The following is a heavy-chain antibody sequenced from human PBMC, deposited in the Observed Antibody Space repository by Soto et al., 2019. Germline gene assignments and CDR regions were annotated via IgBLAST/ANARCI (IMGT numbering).Heavy chain of an antibody. CDR3: ARDREAARPGWFDP. D-gene: IGHD6-6*01. V-gene: IGHV1-18*04. CDR2: ISAYNGDT. CDR1: GYTFTTYG. J-gene: IGHJ5*02. Sequence: QAQLVQSGAEVNKHGASVKVSCKASGYTFTTYGISWVRQAPGRGLEWMGWISAYNGDTKDAQKFQDRVTMTTDAFTSTAYLELRSLTSDDTAVYYCARDREAARPGWFDPWGQGTLVTVSS.